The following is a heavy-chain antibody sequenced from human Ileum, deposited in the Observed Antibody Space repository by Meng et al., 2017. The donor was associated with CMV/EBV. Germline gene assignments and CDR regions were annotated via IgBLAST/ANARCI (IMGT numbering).Heavy chain of an antibody. D-gene: IGHD6-13*01. Sequence: GESLKISCAASGFTFSSYAMNWVRQAPGKGLEWVSAISGSGGSTYYADSVKGRFTISRDNSKYTLYLQMNSLRAEDTAMYYCVRGVSGDSWGQGTLVTVSS. CDR3: VRGVSGDS. CDR2: ISGSGGST. J-gene: IGHJ4*02. CDR1: GFTFSSYA. V-gene: IGHV3-23*01.